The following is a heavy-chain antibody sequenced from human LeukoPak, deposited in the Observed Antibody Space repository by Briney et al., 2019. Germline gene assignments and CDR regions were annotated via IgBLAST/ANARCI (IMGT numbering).Heavy chain of an antibody. Sequence: GGSLRLSCVGSGFSFSSYWMTWVRQAPGKGLEWVANIKQDGSETYYVDSVKGRFTIYRDNAENSVYMQMNSLRAEDTAVYYCARTLPGITMIVVVTFFDYWGQGTLVTVSS. J-gene: IGHJ4*02. D-gene: IGHD3-22*01. CDR3: ARTLPGITMIVVVTFFDY. V-gene: IGHV3-7*01. CDR2: IKQDGSET. CDR1: GFSFSSYW.